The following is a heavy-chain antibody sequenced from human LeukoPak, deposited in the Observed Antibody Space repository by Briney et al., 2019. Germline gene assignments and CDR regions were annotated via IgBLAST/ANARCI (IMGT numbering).Heavy chain of an antibody. CDR2: ISYDGSNK. CDR3: AKHIAPRRNFDF. J-gene: IGHJ4*02. CDR1: GFTFSSYA. Sequence: GRSLRLSCAASGFTFSSYAMHWVRQARGKGLEWVAVISYDGSNKYYADSVKGRFTISRDNSKNTLYLQMNSLRAEDTAVYYCAKHIAPRRNFDFWGQGTLVTVSS. D-gene: IGHD6-6*01. V-gene: IGHV3-30-3*02.